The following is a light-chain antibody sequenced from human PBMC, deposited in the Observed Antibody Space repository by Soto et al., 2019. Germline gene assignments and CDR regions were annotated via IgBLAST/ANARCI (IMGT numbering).Light chain of an antibody. Sequence: MTQSPSSLSASVGDRVTITCRASQSISNYLNWYQQKPGKAPKLLIYAASSLPSGVPSRFSGSGSGTDFTLTISSLQPDDFATYYCQQSYTTPRTFGQGTKVDIK. J-gene: IGKJ1*01. V-gene: IGKV1-39*01. CDR1: QSISNY. CDR2: AAS. CDR3: QQSYTTPRT.